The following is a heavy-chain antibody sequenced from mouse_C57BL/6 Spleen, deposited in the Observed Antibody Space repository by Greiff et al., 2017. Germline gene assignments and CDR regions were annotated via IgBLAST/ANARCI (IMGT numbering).Heavy chain of an antibody. CDR3: ERAIYYYGSSYGYFGG. D-gene: IGHD1-1*01. V-gene: IGHV1-53*01. CDR2: INPSNGGT. J-gene: IGHJ1*03. Sequence: QVQLQQPGTELVKPGASVKLSCKASGYTFTSYWMHWVKQRPGQGLEWIGNINPSNGGTNYNEKFKSKATLTVDKSSSTAYMQLSSLTSEDTAVSSYERAIYYYGSSYGYFGGWGTGPTVTAAS. CDR1: GYTFTSYW.